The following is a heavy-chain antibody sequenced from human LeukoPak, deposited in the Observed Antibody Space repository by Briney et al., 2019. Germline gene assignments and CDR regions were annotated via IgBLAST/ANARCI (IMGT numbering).Heavy chain of an antibody. CDR3: ARAAVAEHHTRNPYYYYYMDV. CDR1: GGSISSGSYY. D-gene: IGHD6-19*01. V-gene: IGHV4-61*02. Sequence: PSETLSLTCTVSGGSISSGSYYWSWIRQPAGKGLEWIGRIYTSGSTNYNPSLKSRVTISVDTSKNQFSLKLSSVTAADTAVYYCARAAVAEHHTRNPYYYYYMDVWGKGTTVTVSS. CDR2: IYTSGST. J-gene: IGHJ6*03.